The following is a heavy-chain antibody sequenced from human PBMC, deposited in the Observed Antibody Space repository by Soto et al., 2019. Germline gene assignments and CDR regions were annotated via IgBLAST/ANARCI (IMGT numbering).Heavy chain of an antibody. CDR1: GFTFSSCT. V-gene: IGHV3-21*06. J-gene: IGHJ6*02. D-gene: IGHD2-15*01. CDR2: ISPSSGHI. CDR3: SGCSGGACHKNYGMDV. Sequence: EVHLVESGGGLVKPGGSLRLSCAVSGFTFSSCTMNWVRQAPGKGLEWVSSISPSSGHIYYADSVKGRFTISRDNAKNYLLQQRNSLTGEDTAVYYCSGCSGGACHKNYGMDVWGQGTTVTVSS.